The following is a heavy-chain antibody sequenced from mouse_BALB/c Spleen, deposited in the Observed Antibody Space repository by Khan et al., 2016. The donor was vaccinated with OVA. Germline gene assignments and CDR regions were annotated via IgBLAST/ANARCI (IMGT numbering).Heavy chain of an antibody. CDR1: GFSLTNYG. Sequence: QIQLVQSGPGLVAPSQSLSITCTVSGFSLTNYGVHWVRQPPREGLEWLGVIWAGGSTNYNSALMSRLSISKDNSKSQVFLKMNSLQTNDTAMYYCARSYYGSAWFAYWGQGTLVTVSA. CDR3: ARSYYGSAWFAY. D-gene: IGHD1-1*01. J-gene: IGHJ3*01. CDR2: IWAGGST. V-gene: IGHV2-9*02.